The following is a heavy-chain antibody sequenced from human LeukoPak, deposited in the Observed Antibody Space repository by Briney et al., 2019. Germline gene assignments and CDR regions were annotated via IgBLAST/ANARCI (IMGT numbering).Heavy chain of an antibody. J-gene: IGHJ5*02. D-gene: IGHD3-10*01. CDR2: INHSGST. CDR3: ARGRFGFGELYHWFDP. V-gene: IGHV4-34*01. CDR1: GGSFSGYY. Sequence: SETLSLTCAVYGGSFSGYYWSWIRQPPGKGLEWIGEINHSGSTNYNPSLKSRVTISVDTSKNQFSLKLSSVTAADTAVYYCARGRFGFGELYHWFDPWGQGTLVTVSS.